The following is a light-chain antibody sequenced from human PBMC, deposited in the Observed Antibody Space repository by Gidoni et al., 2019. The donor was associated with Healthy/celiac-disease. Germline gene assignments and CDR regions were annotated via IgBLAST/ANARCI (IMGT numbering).Light chain of an antibody. CDR1: QGISSY. V-gene: IGKV1-9*01. CDR3: RQLNSYPLT. J-gene: IGKJ5*01. CDR2: AAS. Sequence: DLQFTQSPSFLYASVVDRATINCRASQGISSYLAWYQQKPGKDPKLLIYAASTMQSRVPSRFCGSGSGTKFTLTISSLQPEDFATYYCRQLNSYPLTFGQGTRLEIK.